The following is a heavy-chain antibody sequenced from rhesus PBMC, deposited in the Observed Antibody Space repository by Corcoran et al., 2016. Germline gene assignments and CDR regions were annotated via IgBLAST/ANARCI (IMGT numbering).Heavy chain of an antibody. CDR3: ARGVYDDAYYFDY. CDR1: GGSISRGYSY. D-gene: IGHD3-28*01. CDR2: ITYCGNT. Sequence: QVQLQESGPGLVQPSETLSLTCAVSGGSISRGYSYWSWFRQPPGKGLGWFGYITYCGNTNYSPSLRSRVTISRDTSKNHFSLKLSSVTAADTAVYYCARGVYDDAYYFDYWGQGVLVTVSS. J-gene: IGHJ4*01. V-gene: IGHV4-122*02.